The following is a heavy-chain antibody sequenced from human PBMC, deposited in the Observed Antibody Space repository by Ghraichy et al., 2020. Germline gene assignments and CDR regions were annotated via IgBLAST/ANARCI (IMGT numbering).Heavy chain of an antibody. CDR1: GGSISSTSYY. J-gene: IGHJ6*02. CDR2: VYYTGST. CDR3: ARDLSRYDFWSGYYRADYYYYGMDV. D-gene: IGHD3-3*01. Sequence: SQTLSLTCTVSGGSISSTSYYWSWIRQPPGKGLEWIGSVYYTGSTHYNPSLKSRVTISAETSKKQFSLKLSSVTAADTAVYYCARDLSRYDFWSGYYRADYYYYGMDVWGQGTTVTVSS. V-gene: IGHV4-39*07.